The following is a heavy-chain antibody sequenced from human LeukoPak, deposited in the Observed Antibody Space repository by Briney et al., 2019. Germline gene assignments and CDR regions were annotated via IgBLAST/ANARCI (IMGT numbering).Heavy chain of an antibody. J-gene: IGHJ5*02. Sequence: SETLSLTCAVYGGSFSGYYWSWIRQPPGKGLEWIGEINHSGSTNYNPSLKSRVTISVDTSKNQFSLKLSSVTAAGTAVYYCARSPSVTAYNWFDPWGQGTLVTVSS. CDR1: GGSFSGYY. CDR2: INHSGST. D-gene: IGHD4-11*01. V-gene: IGHV4-34*01. CDR3: ARSPSVTAYNWFDP.